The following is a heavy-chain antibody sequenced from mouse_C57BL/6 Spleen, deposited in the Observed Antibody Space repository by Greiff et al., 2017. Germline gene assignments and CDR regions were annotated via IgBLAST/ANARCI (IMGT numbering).Heavy chain of an antibody. CDR3: ARVVYEYDVDWCAY. V-gene: IGHV1-64*01. D-gene: IGHD2-4*01. CDR2: IHPNSGST. J-gene: IGHJ3*01. Sequence: QVQLQQPGAELVKPGASVKLSCKASGYTFTSYWMNWVKQRPGQGLEWIGMIHPNSGSTNYNEKFKSKATLTVDQSSSPAYMQLSSLTVEDAAVYDGARVVYEYDVDWCAYGGQGTLGTVSA. CDR1: GYTFTSYW.